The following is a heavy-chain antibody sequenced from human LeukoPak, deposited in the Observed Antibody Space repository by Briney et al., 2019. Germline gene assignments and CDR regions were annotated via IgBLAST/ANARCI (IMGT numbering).Heavy chain of an antibody. D-gene: IGHD5-12*01. J-gene: IGHJ4*02. CDR3: ARQGGVATTFDY. V-gene: IGHV4-59*08. CDR1: GGSITGYY. Sequence: TSETLSLTCTASGGSITGYYWNWIRQPPGKGLEWIGYIYYSGSTNYNPSLKSRVTISVDTSENQFSLKLNSVTAADTAVYYCARQGGVATTFDYWGQGTLVTVSS. CDR2: IYYSGST.